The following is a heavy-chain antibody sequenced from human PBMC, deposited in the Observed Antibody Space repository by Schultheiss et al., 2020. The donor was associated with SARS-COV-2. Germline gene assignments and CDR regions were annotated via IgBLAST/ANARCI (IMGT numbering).Heavy chain of an antibody. V-gene: IGHV3-74*01. CDR3: AREVDEGIAVVDY. CDR1: GFTFSRYW. Sequence: GGSLRLSCAASGFTFSRYWMHWVRQAPGKGLVWVSRINSDGSSTSYADSVKGRFTISRDNAKNSLYLQMNSLRAEDTAVYYCAREVDEGIAVVDYWGQGTLVTVSS. D-gene: IGHD6-19*01. CDR2: INSDGSST. J-gene: IGHJ4*02.